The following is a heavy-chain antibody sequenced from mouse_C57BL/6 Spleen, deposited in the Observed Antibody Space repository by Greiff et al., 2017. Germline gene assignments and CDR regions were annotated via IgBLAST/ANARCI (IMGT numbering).Heavy chain of an antibody. Sequence: DVKLVESGGGLVQPGGSLSLSCAASGFTFTDYYMSWVRQPPGKALEWLGFIRNKANGYTTEYSASVKGRFTISRDNSQSILYLQMNALRAEDSATYYCARYTANWSYAMDYWGQGTSVTVSS. J-gene: IGHJ4*01. CDR3: ARYTANWSYAMDY. V-gene: IGHV7-3*01. D-gene: IGHD4-1*01. CDR1: GFTFTDYY. CDR2: IRNKANGYTT.